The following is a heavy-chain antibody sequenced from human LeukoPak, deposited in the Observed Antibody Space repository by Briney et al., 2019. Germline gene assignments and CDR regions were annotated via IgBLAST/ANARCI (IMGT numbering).Heavy chain of an antibody. CDR3: ARVRHIVVVPAAIRDAFDI. CDR1: GGTFSSYA. Sequence: SVKVSCKASGGTFSSYAISWVRQAPGQGLEWMGGIIPIFGTASYAQKFQGRVTITADESTSTVYMELSSLRSEDTAVYYCARVRHIVVVPAAIRDAFDIWGQGTMVTVSS. CDR2: IIPIFGTA. V-gene: IGHV1-69*13. J-gene: IGHJ3*02. D-gene: IGHD2-2*02.